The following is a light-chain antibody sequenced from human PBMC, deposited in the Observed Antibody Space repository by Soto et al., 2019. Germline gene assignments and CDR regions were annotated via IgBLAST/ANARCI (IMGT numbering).Light chain of an antibody. V-gene: IGKV3-11*01. CDR3: QQYNNWPPIT. CDR1: QSVSAY. Sequence: EVVLTQSPDALSLSPGERATVSCRASQSVSAYLAWYQQRPGQAPRLLIYDVSNRAPGIPDRFSGGGSGTDFTLTISSLQSEDFAVYYCQQYNNWPPITFGQGTRLEIK. CDR2: DVS. J-gene: IGKJ5*01.